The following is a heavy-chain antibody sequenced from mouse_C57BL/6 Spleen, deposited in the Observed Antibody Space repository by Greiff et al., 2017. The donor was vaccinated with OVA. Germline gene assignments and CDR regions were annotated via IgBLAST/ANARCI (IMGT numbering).Heavy chain of an antibody. D-gene: IGHD3-2*02. CDR2: IDPYGSYT. CDR1: GYTFTSYW. Sequence: QVQLQQPGAELVKPGASVKLSCKASGYTFTSYWMQWVKQRPGQGLEWIGEIDPYGSYTNYNQKFKGQATLTVDTSSSTAYMQLSRLTSEDSAVYYCARGAAQATRYFDYWGQGTTLTVSS. CDR3: ARGAAQATRYFDY. J-gene: IGHJ2*01. V-gene: IGHV1-50*01.